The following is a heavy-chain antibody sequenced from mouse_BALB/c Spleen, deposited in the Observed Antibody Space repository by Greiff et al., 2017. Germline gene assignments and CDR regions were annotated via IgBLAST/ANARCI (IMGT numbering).Heavy chain of an antibody. D-gene: IGHD3-2*01. CDR2: ISDGGSYT. Sequence: EVQLQESGGGLVKPGGSLKLSCAASGFTFSDYYMYWVRQTPEKRLEWVATISDGGSYTYYPDSVKGRFTISRDNAKNNLYLQMSSLKSEDTAMYYCARADSSGYAMDYWGQGTSVTVSS. CDR3: ARADSSGYAMDY. CDR1: GFTFSDYY. V-gene: IGHV5-4*02. J-gene: IGHJ4*01.